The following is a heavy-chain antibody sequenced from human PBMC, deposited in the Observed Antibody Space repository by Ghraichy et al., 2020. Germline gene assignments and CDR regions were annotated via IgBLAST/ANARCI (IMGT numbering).Heavy chain of an antibody. J-gene: IGHJ6*03. CDR3: ARGAGYSGYRGV. D-gene: IGHD5-12*01. V-gene: IGHV4-61*02. CDR1: GGSISSHSYY. Sequence: SETLSLTCTVSGGSISSHSYYWSWIRQPAGKGLEWIGRIYASGNTNYNPSLKSRVTISIDTSKNQFSLKLNSVTAADTAVYYCARGAGYSGYRGVWGQGTTITVSS. CDR2: IYASGNT.